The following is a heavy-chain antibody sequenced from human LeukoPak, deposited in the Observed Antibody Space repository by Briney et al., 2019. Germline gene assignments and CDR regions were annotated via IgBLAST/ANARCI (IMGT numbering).Heavy chain of an antibody. V-gene: IGHV3-30*02. CDR2: IRHDGSKK. J-gene: IGHJ4*02. CDR1: GFSFSDYG. CDR3: AKDRGSSGYYEFDY. Sequence: GGSLRLSCAASGFSFSDYGMHWVRQAPGKGLEWVAFIRHDGSKKYYADSVKGRFTISRDNSMNTLYLQMNSLRAEDTAVYYCAKDRGSSGYYEFDYWGQGTLVTVSS. D-gene: IGHD3-22*01.